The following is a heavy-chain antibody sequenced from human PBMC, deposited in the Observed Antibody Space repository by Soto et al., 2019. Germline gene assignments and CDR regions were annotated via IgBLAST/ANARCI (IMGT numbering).Heavy chain of an antibody. CDR3: ARSRYSGYDSLDY. Sequence: QVQLQESGPGLVKPSETLSLTCTVSGGSISSYYWSWIRQPPGKGLEWIGYIYYSGSTNYNPSLKSRATISVDTSKNQFSLKLSSVTAADTAVYYCARSRYSGYDSLDYWGQGTLVTVSS. CDR1: GGSISSYY. V-gene: IGHV4-59*08. CDR2: IYYSGST. D-gene: IGHD5-12*01. J-gene: IGHJ4*02.